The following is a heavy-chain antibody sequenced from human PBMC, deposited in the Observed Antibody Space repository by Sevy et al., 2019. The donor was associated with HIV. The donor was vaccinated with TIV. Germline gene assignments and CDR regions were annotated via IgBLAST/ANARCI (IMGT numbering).Heavy chain of an antibody. J-gene: IGHJ4*02. CDR1: GFTFSSAW. CDR3: ARDSGYSSGWYLGAY. V-gene: IGHV3-30*03. D-gene: IGHD6-19*01. CDR2: ISFDGSEE. Sequence: GGSLRLSCAASGFTFSSAWMSWVRQAPGKGLEWVAVISFDGSEEYKADSVKGRFTISRDNSKNTLYLQMNSLRAEDTAVYYCARDSGYSSGWYLGAYWGQGTLVTVSS.